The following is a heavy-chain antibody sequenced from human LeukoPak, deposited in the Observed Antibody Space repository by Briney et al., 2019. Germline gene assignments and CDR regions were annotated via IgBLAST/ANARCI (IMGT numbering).Heavy chain of an antibody. V-gene: IGHV5-51*01. CDR2: IYPGDSDT. Sequence: GESLKISCKGSGYSFTSYWIGWVRQMPGKGLEWVGIIYPGDSDTRYSPSFQGQVTISADKSISTAYLQWSSLKASDTAMYHCARPFGFCTSTSCRTYAFDIWGQGTMVAVSS. CDR1: GYSFTSYW. D-gene: IGHD2-2*01. CDR3: ARPFGFCTSTSCRTYAFDI. J-gene: IGHJ3*02.